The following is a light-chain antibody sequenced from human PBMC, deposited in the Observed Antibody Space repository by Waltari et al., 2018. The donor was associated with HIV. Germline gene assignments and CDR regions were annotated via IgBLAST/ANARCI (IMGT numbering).Light chain of an antibody. V-gene: IGLV1-44*01. Sequence: QSVLTQPPSASGTPGQRVTISCSVSRSNIGSNTVNWYQQLPGTAPKPLIVSNNQRPSGVPDRFAGTKAGTSASLAISGLQSEDEADYYCAAWDDSLNGWVFGGGTKLTVL. J-gene: IGLJ3*02. CDR2: SNN. CDR1: RSNIGSNT. CDR3: AAWDDSLNGWV.